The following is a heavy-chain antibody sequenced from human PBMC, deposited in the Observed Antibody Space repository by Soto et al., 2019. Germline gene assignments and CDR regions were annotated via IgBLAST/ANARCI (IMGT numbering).Heavy chain of an antibody. CDR1: GGYICSYH. CDR3: ARDDEGWSDYDLGY. Sequence: SETQPLTYTVSGGYICSYHCISFRQPPGKGLEWIGYIYYSGSTNYNPSLKGRFTTSRDNSKNTMYLQMNSLRVEDTAIYYCARDDEGWSDYDLGYWGQEALVTVSS. J-gene: IGHJ4*02. CDR2: IYYSGST. V-gene: IGHV4-59*01. D-gene: IGHD3-16*01.